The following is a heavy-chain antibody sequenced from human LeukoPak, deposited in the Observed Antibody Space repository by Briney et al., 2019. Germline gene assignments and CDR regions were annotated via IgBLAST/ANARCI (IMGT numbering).Heavy chain of an antibody. CDR1: GYSFTSYD. CDR2: MNPNSGDT. J-gene: IGHJ1*01. CDR3: ARIDSGSREQPH. D-gene: IGHD1-26*01. V-gene: IGHV1-8*01. Sequence: ASVKVSCKASGYSFTSYDINWVRQATGQGLEWMGWMNPNSGDTGYAQNFQGRVTMTRNTAISTAYMELNSLTSEDAAVYYCARIDSGSREQPHWGQGTQVTVSS.